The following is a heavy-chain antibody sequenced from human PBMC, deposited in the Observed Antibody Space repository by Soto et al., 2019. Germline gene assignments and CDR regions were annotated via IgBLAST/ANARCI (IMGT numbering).Heavy chain of an antibody. CDR1: GYSFTVDV. V-gene: IGHV1-18*01. D-gene: IGHD3-3*01. Sequence: ASVKGDCKTSGYSFTVDVVGWLRQTPGQGLEWMGWISAYNGNTNYAQKLQGRVTMTTDTSTSTAYMELRSLRSDDTAVYYCARVSYYDFWSGYYSGDWFDPWAQGTLVTVSS. J-gene: IGHJ5*02. CDR2: ISAYNGNT. CDR3: ARVSYYDFWSGYYSGDWFDP.